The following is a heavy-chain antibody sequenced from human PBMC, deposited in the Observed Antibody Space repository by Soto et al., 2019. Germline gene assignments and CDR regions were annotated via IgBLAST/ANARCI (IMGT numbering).Heavy chain of an antibody. Sequence: SETLSLTCTVSGASINIGDYYWIWIRQTPGKGLEWVGYIYVTGTTYYNPSLKTRLAISIDRAKSQFSLRLTSVTAADTAVYYCARLYWSYYASSGYLDQWGQGTLVTVSS. CDR2: IYVTGTT. V-gene: IGHV4-30-4*08. D-gene: IGHD3-22*01. J-gene: IGHJ4*02. CDR3: ARLYWSYYASSGYLDQ. CDR1: GASINIGDYY.